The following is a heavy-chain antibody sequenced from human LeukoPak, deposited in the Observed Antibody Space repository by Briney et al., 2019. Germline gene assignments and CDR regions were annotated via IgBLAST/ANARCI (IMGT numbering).Heavy chain of an antibody. Sequence: GGSLRLSCAASGFTFSSFEMNWVRQAPGKGLEWISYVSGNGDTKYYAESVRGRFTISRDNAKNSLYLQMNSLRAEDTAVYYCVSAYGGLLDYWGQGTLVTVSS. CDR3: VSAYGGLLDY. CDR1: GFTFSSFE. J-gene: IGHJ4*02. D-gene: IGHD3-16*01. V-gene: IGHV3-48*03. CDR2: VSGNGDTK.